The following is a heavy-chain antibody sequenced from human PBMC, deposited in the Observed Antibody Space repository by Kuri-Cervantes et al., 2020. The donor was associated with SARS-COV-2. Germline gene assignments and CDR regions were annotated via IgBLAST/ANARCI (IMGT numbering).Heavy chain of an antibody. CDR1: GYSFTNYW. J-gene: IGHJ6*03. Sequence: KVSCKVSGYSFTNYWIGWVRHVPGKGLEWMGIIYPGDSDTRYSPSFQGKVTISADKSISTAFLQWSSLKASDTAMYYCARRAYGEEVDYYYMDVWGKGTTVTVSS. CDR2: IYPGDSDT. D-gene: IGHD4-17*01. CDR3: ARRAYGEEVDYYYMDV. V-gene: IGHV5-51*01.